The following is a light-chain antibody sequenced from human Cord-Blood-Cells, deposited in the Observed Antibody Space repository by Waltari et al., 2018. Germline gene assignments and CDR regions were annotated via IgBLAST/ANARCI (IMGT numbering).Light chain of an antibody. V-gene: IGKV1-33*01. CDR3: QQYDKLPT. CDR1: QSISSY. Sequence: DIQMTQSPSSLSASVGDRVTITCRASQSISSYLNWYQQKPGKAPKLLIYDASNLETGVPSRFSGSGSGTDVTFTSSSLQPEDIATYYCQQYDKLPTFGQGTRLEIK. CDR2: DAS. J-gene: IGKJ5*01.